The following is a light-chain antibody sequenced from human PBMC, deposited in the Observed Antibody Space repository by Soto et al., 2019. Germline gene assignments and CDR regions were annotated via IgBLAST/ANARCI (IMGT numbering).Light chain of an antibody. J-gene: IGKJ1*01. CDR3: TQEFGLYWT. V-gene: IGKV3-20*01. Sequence: EIVLTQSPGTLSSSPGERATLSCRASQSIDNRYLAWYQHKPGQAPRLLIYATSSRATGIPGRFRGSGSEKDFTLTINRLEPEDFAVYYCTQEFGLYWTFGQVIKMVIK. CDR1: QSIDNRY. CDR2: ATS.